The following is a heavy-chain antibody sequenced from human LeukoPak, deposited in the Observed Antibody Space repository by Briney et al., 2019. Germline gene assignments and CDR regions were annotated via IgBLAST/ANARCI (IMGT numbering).Heavy chain of an antibody. J-gene: IGHJ4*02. CDR1: GGSISSSSYY. CDR3: ARTNYYDSSGYPLYYFDY. V-gene: IGHV4-39*01. D-gene: IGHD3-22*01. CDR2: IYYSGST. Sequence: SETLSLTCTVSGGSISSSSYYWGWIRQPPGKGLGWIGSIYYSGSTSYNPSLKSRVTISVDTSKNQFSLKLTSVTAADTAVYYCARTNYYDSSGYPLYYFDYWGQGTLVTVSS.